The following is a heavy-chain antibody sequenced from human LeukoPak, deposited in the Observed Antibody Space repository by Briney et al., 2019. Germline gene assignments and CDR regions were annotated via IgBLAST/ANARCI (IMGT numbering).Heavy chain of an antibody. V-gene: IGHV4-59*01. Sequence: SGTLSLTCTVSGGSISGYYWSWIRQPPGKGLEWIGYIYYSGSTNYNPSLKSRVTISIATSKTQFSLRLSSVTAADTAVYYCASSHILQYCTRSTCGRDFDSWGQGTLVTVSS. J-gene: IGHJ4*02. CDR2: IYYSGST. CDR1: GGSISGYY. CDR3: ASSHILQYCTRSTCGRDFDS. D-gene: IGHD2-8*01.